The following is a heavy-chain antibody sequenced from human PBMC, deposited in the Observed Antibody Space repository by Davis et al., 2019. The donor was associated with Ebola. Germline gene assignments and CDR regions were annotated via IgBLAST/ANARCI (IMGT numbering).Heavy chain of an antibody. J-gene: IGHJ6*02. CDR2: ISTYNGNT. V-gene: IGHV1-18*04. Sequence: AASVKVSCKASGYTFTSYYMHWVRQAPGQGLEWMGWISTYNGNTNYAQKLQGRVTMTTDTSTSTAYMELRSLRSDDTAVYYCARDGGYSSSWYEGYYYYGMDVWGQGTTVTVSS. CDR3: ARDGGYSSSWYEGYYYYGMDV. CDR1: GYTFTSYY. D-gene: IGHD6-13*01.